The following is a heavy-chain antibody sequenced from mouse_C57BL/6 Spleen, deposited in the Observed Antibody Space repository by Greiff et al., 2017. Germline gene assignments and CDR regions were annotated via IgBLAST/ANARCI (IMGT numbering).Heavy chain of an antibody. Sequence: VQLQQSGAELVKPGASVKLSCTASGFNIKDYYIHWVKQKPEQGLEWIGRIDPADGETNCAPKFKGKATITADTSSNTAYLQLSSLTSEDTAVYYGARGGWCYYVGDYWGQGTTLTVSS. CDR3: ARGGWCYYVGDY. CDR2: IDPADGET. CDR1: GFNIKDYY. J-gene: IGHJ2*01. D-gene: IGHD1-1*01. V-gene: IGHV14-2*01.